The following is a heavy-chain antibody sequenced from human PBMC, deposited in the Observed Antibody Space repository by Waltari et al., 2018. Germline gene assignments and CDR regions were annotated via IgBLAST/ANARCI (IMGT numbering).Heavy chain of an antibody. Sequence: QVQLQQWGAGRLKPSETLSLTCAGYCGSFSGYYWIWIRQPPGKGLEWIGEINHSGSTNYNPSLKSRVTISVDTSKNQFSLKLSSVTAADTAVYYCARESPNCSSTSCCFDYWGQGTLVTVSS. CDR2: INHSGST. CDR1: CGSFSGYY. V-gene: IGHV4-34*01. D-gene: IGHD2-2*01. J-gene: IGHJ4*02. CDR3: ARESPNCSSTSCCFDY.